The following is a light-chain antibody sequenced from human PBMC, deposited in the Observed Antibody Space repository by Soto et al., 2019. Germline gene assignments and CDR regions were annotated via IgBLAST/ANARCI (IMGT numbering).Light chain of an antibody. CDR3: LQDYTYPWT. J-gene: IGKJ1*01. V-gene: IGKV1-6*01. CDR1: QDIKND. Sequence: ALQVTQSPSSLSASVGDRVTITCRASQDIKNDLGWYQQKPGKAPKVLIYSASNLQSGVPLRFSGSGSGTHFTLTISSLQPEDFASYYCLQDYTYPWTFGQGTKVEVK. CDR2: SAS.